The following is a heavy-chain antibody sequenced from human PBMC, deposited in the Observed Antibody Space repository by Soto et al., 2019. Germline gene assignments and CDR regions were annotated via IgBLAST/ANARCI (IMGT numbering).Heavy chain of an antibody. CDR1: GYPFNTYY. Sequence: SVKVACKSYGYPFNTYYLHWVRQAPGQGLEWMGMIHPSGGGSTYAQKFLGRVTMTMDSSTSTVFMELTSLRSADTAVYYCARGGHIAVVTDSFDSWGQGTLVTVSS. CDR3: ARGGHIAVVTDSFDS. J-gene: IGHJ4*02. D-gene: IGHD2-21*02. CDR2: IHPSGGGS. V-gene: IGHV1-46*02.